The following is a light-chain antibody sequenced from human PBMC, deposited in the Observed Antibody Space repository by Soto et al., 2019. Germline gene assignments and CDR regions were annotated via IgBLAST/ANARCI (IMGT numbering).Light chain of an antibody. CDR1: QSISSW. CDR3: QQYRSSSWT. CDR2: KAS. J-gene: IGKJ1*01. V-gene: IGKV1-5*03. Sequence: DIQMTQSPSTLSASVGDRVTITCRASQSISSWLAWYQQKPGKAPKLLIYKASSLEGGVPSRFSGSGSGTEFTLTITSLQPDDFATYYCQQYRSSSWTFGQGTKVEIK.